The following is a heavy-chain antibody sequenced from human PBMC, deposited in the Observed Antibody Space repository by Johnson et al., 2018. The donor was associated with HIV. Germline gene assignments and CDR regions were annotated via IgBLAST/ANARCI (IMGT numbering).Heavy chain of an antibody. CDR1: GLIFSSNA. Sequence: VQLVESGGGVVQPGRSLRLSCAASGLIFSSNAMHWVRQAPGKGLEWVAVISYDGSNKFYADSVKGRFTISRDNSKNTLFLQMNSLRAEDTAVHYCAKVRYYDRDAFDIWGPGTLVTVSP. CDR3: AKVRYYDRDAFDI. D-gene: IGHD3-22*01. CDR2: ISYDGSNK. V-gene: IGHV3-30-3*01. J-gene: IGHJ3*02.